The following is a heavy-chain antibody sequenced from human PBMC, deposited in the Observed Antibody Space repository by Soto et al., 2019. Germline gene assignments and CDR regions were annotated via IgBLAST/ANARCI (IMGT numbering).Heavy chain of an antibody. Sequence: QLQLQESGPGLVKPSETLSLTCTVSGGSISSSSYYWVWIRQPPGKGLEWIGSIYYSGSTYYNPSLKSRVTISVDTSKNQFSLKLSSVTVADTAVYYCARRLYYDSSGFEGGGMDVWGQGTTVTVSS. CDR1: GGSISSSSYY. CDR2: IYYSGST. J-gene: IGHJ6*02. CDR3: ARRLYYDSSGFEGGGMDV. V-gene: IGHV4-39*01. D-gene: IGHD3-22*01.